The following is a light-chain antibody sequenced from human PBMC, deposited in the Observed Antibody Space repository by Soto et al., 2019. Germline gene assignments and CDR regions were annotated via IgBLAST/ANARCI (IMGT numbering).Light chain of an antibody. V-gene: IGKV1-27*01. J-gene: IGKJ1*01. CDR2: SAS. Sequence: DMQMTQSPPSLSASVGDKITITCRASHDISNYLAWYQQKPGEVPKLLIYSASTLESGVSSRFSGGGTGTDFTLTINSLQAEDGGTYYCQKYNSVPRTFGQGTKVEIK. CDR1: HDISNY. CDR3: QKYNSVPRT.